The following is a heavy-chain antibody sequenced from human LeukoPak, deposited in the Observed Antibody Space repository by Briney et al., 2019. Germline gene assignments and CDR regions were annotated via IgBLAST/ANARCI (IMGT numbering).Heavy chain of an antibody. Sequence: ASVKVSCKASGYTFTGYYMHWVRQAPGQGLEWLGWINPNSGGTKYSQKFQGRVTMTRDTSISTAYMALSRLRSDDTAVYYCARGTVVPAAIDERFDPWGQGTLVTVSS. CDR2: INPNSGGT. D-gene: IGHD2-2*01. CDR3: ARGTVVPAAIDERFDP. V-gene: IGHV1-2*02. CDR1: GYTFTGYY. J-gene: IGHJ5*02.